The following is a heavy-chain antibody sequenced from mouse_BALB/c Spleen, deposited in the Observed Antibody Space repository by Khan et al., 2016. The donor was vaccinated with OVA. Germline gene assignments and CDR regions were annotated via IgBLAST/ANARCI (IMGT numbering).Heavy chain of an antibody. Sequence: EVELVESGGDSVKPGGSLKLSCAVSGFTFSTYAMSWVRQTPEKRLEWVASISSGGSTYYPDSVKGRFTISRDNARNIVYLQMTSLRFEDMATYYCAREAYRYDEYYFDYWGQGTTLTVSS. V-gene: IGHV5-6-5*01. D-gene: IGHD2-14*01. J-gene: IGHJ2*01. CDR1: GFTFSTYA. CDR2: ISSGGST. CDR3: AREAYRYDEYYFDY.